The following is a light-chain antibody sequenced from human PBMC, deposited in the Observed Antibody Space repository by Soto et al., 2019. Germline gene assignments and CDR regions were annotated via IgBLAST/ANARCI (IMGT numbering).Light chain of an antibody. CDR2: RAS. CDR3: QQYNNRPPAT. J-gene: IGKJ1*01. CDR1: QSVSSK. Sequence: EIVMTQYPATLSVSPGERATLSCRASQSVSSKLAWYQQKPGQAPRLLIYRASTRATDIPARFSGSGSGTEFTLTISSLQSEDFAVYYCQQYNNRPPATFGQGTKV. V-gene: IGKV3-15*01.